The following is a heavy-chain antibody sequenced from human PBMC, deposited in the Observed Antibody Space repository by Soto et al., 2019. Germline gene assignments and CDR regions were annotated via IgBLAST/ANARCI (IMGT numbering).Heavy chain of an antibody. Sequence: PSETPSLTCTVSGGSISSSSYDGGWIRQPPGKGLEWIGSIYYSGSTYYNPSLKSRVTISVDTSKNQFSLKLSSVTAADTAVYYCASTPTGMYCSGGSCYGAVYYYYYMDVWGKGTTVTVSS. CDR2: IYYSGST. CDR3: ASTPTGMYCSGGSCYGAVYYYYYMDV. V-gene: IGHV4-39*01. CDR1: GGSISSSSYD. J-gene: IGHJ6*03. D-gene: IGHD2-15*01.